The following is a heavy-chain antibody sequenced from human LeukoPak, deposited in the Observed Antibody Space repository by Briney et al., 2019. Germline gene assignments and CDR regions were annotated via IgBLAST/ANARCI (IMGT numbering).Heavy chain of an antibody. J-gene: IGHJ3*01. CDR3: AKVRSTMIVVAPHGSDFDL. CDR1: GFTLTTYT. CDR2: IDSKTGAV. Sequence: GGSLRLSCSASGFTLTTYTMNWVRQAPGKGLEWLSYIDSKTGAVYYAGSVQGRFTISRDIAKNSLYLQMNSLRAEDTAAYYCAKVRSTMIVVAPHGSDFDLWGQGTMVTVSS. V-gene: IGHV3-48*04. D-gene: IGHD3-22*01.